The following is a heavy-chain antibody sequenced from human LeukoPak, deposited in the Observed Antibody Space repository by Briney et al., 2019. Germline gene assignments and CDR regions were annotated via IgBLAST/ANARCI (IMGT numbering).Heavy chain of an antibody. CDR2: IKSKTDGGTT. CDR3: TTSLAGAVTAVYPFDN. D-gene: IGHD2-21*02. CDR1: GFTFSSYD. J-gene: IGHJ4*02. Sequence: PGGSLRLSCAASGFTFSSYDMSWVRQAPGKGLEWVGRIKSKTDGGTTDYAAPVKGRITISRDDSTNTLHLQMNSLKTEDTAVYYCTTSLAGAVTAVYPFDNWGQGTLVTVSS. V-gene: IGHV3-15*01.